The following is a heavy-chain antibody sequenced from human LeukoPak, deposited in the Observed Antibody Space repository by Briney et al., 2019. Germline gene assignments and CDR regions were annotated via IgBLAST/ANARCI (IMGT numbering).Heavy chain of an antibody. CDR3: ARRRYGSSWRDY. CDR1: GGSINSGAYY. Sequence: SETLSLTCTVSGGSINSGAYYWGWIRQPPGKGLEWIGTIYYSGTTYYNPSLKSRVTMSVDTYKNQSSLRLSSVTAADTAVYYCARRRYGSSWRDYWGQGTLVTVSS. D-gene: IGHD6-13*01. V-gene: IGHV4-39*01. CDR2: IYYSGTT. J-gene: IGHJ4*02.